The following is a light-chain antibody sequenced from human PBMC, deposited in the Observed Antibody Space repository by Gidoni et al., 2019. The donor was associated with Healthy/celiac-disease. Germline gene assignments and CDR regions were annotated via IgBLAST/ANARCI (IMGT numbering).Light chain of an antibody. CDR1: QSISSW. J-gene: IGKJ1*01. CDR2: DDS. CDR3: QLYNSYSPT. Sequence: DIQMSQSPSTLSASVGDRFTITCRASQSISSWLAWYQQKPGKAPKLLLYDDSSFESGVPTRFGGSGSGTAFTLTIISLQPDDFATYYCQLYNSYSPTFGQGTKVEIK. V-gene: IGKV1-5*01.